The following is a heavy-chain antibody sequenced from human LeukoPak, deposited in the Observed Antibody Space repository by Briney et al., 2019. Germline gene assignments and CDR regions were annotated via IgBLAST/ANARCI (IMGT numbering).Heavy chain of an antibody. J-gene: IGHJ6*03. D-gene: IGHD2-2*03. CDR3: PKGERVDIVVFPAPPYLDV. Sequence: GGSLRLSCAASGFTFSSYAMSWVRQAPGKGLEGGSAISGSGGSTYYADSVKGRFTISRDNSKNTLYLQMNSLRAEDTAVYYCPKGERVDIVVFPAPPYLDVWGKGTTVPVSS. CDR2: ISGSGGST. CDR1: GFTFSSYA. V-gene: IGHV3-23*01.